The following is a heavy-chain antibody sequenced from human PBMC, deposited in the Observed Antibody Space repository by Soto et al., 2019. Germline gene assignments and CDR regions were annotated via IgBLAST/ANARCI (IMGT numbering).Heavy chain of an antibody. Sequence: TRPHTWNVSGGSIRRGGYYLSWIRHHPAKGLEWIGHIYYSGSTYYNPSLKSRVTISVDTSKNQFSLKLSSVTAADTAVYYCAIGRPDDYGDPDYFDYWGQGALVTVS. D-gene: IGHD4-17*01. CDR3: AIGRPDDYGDPDYFDY. CDR1: GGSIRRGGYY. J-gene: IGHJ4*02. CDR2: IYYSGST. V-gene: IGHV4-31*02.